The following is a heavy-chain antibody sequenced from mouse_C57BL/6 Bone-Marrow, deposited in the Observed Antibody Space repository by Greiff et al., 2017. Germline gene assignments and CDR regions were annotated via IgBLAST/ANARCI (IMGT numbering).Heavy chain of an antibody. D-gene: IGHD1-1*01. CDR3: ARDPPYYGSSSHWYFDV. Sequence: QVQLQQSGPELVKPGASVKISCKASGYAFSSSWMNWVKQRPGKGLEWIGRIYPGDGDTNYNGKFKGKATLTADKSSSTAYMQLSSLTSEDSAVYFCARDPPYYGSSSHWYFDVWGTGTTVTVSS. CDR2: IYPGDGDT. J-gene: IGHJ1*03. CDR1: GYAFSSSW. V-gene: IGHV1-82*01.